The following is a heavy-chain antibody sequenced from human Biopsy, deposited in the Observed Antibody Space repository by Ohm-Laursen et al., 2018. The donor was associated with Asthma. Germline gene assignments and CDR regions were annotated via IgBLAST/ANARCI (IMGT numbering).Heavy chain of an antibody. CDR3: ARAVDYSHYYGIDV. D-gene: IGHD3-10*01. Sequence: PSDSPFRQPSAYTFNSAGITCARQPPGQGLGWLGWISVYNGNTKVAQKLQDRVTMITDTSTSTAYMELRSLRSDDTAVYFCARAVDYSHYYGIDVWGQGATVTVS. CDR2: ISVYNGNT. J-gene: IGHJ6*02. CDR1: AYTFNSAG. V-gene: IGHV1-18*01.